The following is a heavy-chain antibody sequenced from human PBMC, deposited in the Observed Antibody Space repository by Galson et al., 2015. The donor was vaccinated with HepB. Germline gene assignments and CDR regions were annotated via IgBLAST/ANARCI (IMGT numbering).Heavy chain of an antibody. D-gene: IGHD1-26*01. J-gene: IGHJ4*02. Sequence: SVKVSCKASGYTFTSYDINWVRQATGQGLEWMGWMNPNSGNTGYAQKFQGRVTMTRNTSISTAYMELSSLRSEDTAVYYCARGTRDSVWWLPEAFVFDYWGQGTLVTVSS. V-gene: IGHV1-8*01. CDR3: ARGTRDSVWWLPEAFVFDY. CDR1: GYTFTSYD. CDR2: MNPNSGNT.